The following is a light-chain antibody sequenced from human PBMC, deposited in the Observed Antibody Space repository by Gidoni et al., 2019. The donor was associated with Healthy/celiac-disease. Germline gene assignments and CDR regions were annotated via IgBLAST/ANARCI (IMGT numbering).Light chain of an antibody. CDR3: CSYAGSYDYV. Sequence: QSALTQPRSVSGSTGQSVTISCTGTSSDVGGYNYVSWYQQHPGKAPKLMIYDVSKRPSGVPDRFSGSKSGNTASLTISGLQAEDEADYYCCSYAGSYDYVFGTGTKVTVL. J-gene: IGLJ1*01. CDR2: DVS. V-gene: IGLV2-11*01. CDR1: SSDVGGYNY.